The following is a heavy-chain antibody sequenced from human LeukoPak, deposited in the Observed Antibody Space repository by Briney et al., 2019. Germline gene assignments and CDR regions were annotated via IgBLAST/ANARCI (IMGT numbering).Heavy chain of an antibody. V-gene: IGHV3-48*03. CDR3: ARDYLVGGTDAFDI. CDR1: GFTFSSYE. CDR2: IGGSGSTI. Sequence: GGSLRLSCAASGFTFSSYEMNWVHQAPGKGLEWVSYIGGSGSTIYYADSVKGRFTISRDNAKNSLYLQMNRLRGEDTAVYYCARDYLVGGTDAFDIWGQGTMVTVSS. J-gene: IGHJ3*02. D-gene: IGHD1-1*01.